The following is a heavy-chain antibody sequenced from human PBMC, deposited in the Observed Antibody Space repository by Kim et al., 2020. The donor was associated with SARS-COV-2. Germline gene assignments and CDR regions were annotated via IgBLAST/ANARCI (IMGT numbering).Heavy chain of an antibody. CDR1: GYTFTNYA. D-gene: IGHD3-22*01. V-gene: IGHV1-3*01. CDR3: ARVWAPRYDTSGYYP. CDR2: INLGNGNT. Sequence: ASVKVSCKASGYTFTNYAIHWVRQAPGQRLEWMGWINLGNGNTKYSQKFQGRVTITRDTSASTVYMELSSLRSEDTAVYSCARVWAPRYDTSGYYPWGQG. J-gene: IGHJ5*02.